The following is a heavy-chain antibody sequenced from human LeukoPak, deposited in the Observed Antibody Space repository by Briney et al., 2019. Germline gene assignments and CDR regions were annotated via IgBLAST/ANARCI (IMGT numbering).Heavy chain of an antibody. CDR2: ISYDGSNK. J-gene: IGHJ4*02. CDR1: GFTFSSYA. Sequence: GGSLRLSCAASGFTFSSYAMHWVRQAPGKGLEWVAVISYDGSNKYYADSVKGRFTISRDNAKNSLYLQMNSLRAEDTALYYCAKVGDILTGSFFDYWGQGTLVTVSS. D-gene: IGHD3-9*01. V-gene: IGHV3-30-3*01. CDR3: AKVGDILTGSFFDY.